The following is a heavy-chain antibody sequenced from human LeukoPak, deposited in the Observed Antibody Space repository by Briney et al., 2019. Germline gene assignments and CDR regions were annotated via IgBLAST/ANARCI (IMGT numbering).Heavy chain of an antibody. V-gene: IGHV3-30*03. D-gene: IGHD4-17*01. CDR2: ISYDGSTK. CDR1: GFTFSTYA. J-gene: IGHJ4*02. CDR3: TTGGTVTFDY. Sequence: PGRSLRLSCAASGFTFSTYAMHWVRQAPGKGLEWVALISYDGSTKSYADSVKGRFTISRDNSKNTLYLQMNSLKTEDTAVYYCTTGGTVTFDYWGQGTLVTVSS.